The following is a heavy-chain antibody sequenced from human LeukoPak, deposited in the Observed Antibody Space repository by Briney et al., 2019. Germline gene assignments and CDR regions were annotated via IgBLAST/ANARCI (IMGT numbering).Heavy chain of an antibody. J-gene: IGHJ3*02. Sequence: ASVKVSCKASGYTFTGYYMHWVRQAPGQGLEWMGWINPNSDVTNYAQKFQGRVTMTGDTSISTAYMELSSLRSDDTAVYYCAREYYYESSDYYVVLSGAFDIWGQGTMVTVSS. CDR2: INPNSDVT. CDR3: AREYYYESSDYYVVLSGAFDI. D-gene: IGHD3-22*01. V-gene: IGHV1-2*02. CDR1: GYTFTGYY.